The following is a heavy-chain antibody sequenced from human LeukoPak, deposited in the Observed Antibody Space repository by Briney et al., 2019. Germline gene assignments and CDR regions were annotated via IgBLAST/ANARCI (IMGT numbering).Heavy chain of an antibody. J-gene: IGHJ3*02. CDR1: GFTFSNAW. CDR3: TTLPALLWFGESNAFDI. D-gene: IGHD3-10*01. CDR2: IKSKVDGATT. V-gene: IGHV3-15*01. Sequence: GGCLRLSCAASGFTFSNAWMSWVRQAPGKGLGWVGRIKSKVDGATTDYAAPVKGRFTISRDDSKNPLYLQMNSLKPEDTAVYYCTTLPALLWFGESNAFDIWGQGTMVTVSS.